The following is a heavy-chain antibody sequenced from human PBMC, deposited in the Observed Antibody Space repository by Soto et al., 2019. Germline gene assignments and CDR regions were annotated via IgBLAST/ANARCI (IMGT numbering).Heavy chain of an antibody. Sequence: PGGSLRLSCAASGFTFSSYSMNWVRQAPGKGLEWVSSINSGSFSINYADSVKGRFSISRDNAQNSLHLQMNNLRAEDTAVYYCARNESSKIYGMDVWGQGTTVTVSS. CDR3: ARNESSKIYGMDV. CDR1: GFTFSSYS. V-gene: IGHV3-21*01. D-gene: IGHD6-6*01. J-gene: IGHJ6*02. CDR2: INSGSFSI.